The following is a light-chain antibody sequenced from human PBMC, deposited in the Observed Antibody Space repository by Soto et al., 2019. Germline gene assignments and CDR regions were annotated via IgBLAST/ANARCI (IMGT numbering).Light chain of an antibody. J-gene: IGKJ3*01. Sequence: DIQMTQSPTSLSASVGDRVTITCRASQGIRNYVAWYQQITGKAPKLLIYAAATLQSAVPSRFSGSGSGTDFTLTINGVQPEDVATYSCQKYSSVPVFGPGTKVEIK. V-gene: IGKV1-27*01. CDR1: QGIRNY. CDR2: AAA. CDR3: QKYSSVPV.